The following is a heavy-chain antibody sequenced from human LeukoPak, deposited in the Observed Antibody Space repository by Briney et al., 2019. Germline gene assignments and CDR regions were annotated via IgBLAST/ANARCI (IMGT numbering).Heavy chain of an antibody. J-gene: IGHJ4*02. CDR2: IKQDGSEK. CDR1: GFTFSGFW. Sequence: GGSLRLSCAASGFTFSGFWMSWVRQAPGKGLEWVANIKQDGSEKYYVDSVKGRFTISRDNAKNSLYLQMNSLRAEDTAVYYCARDRSAGYLLDYWGQGTLVTVSS. CDR3: ARDRSAGYLLDY. D-gene: IGHD5-12*01. V-gene: IGHV3-7*01.